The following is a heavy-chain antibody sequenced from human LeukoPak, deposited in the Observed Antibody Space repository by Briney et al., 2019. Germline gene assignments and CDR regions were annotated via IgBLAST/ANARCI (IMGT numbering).Heavy chain of an antibody. V-gene: IGHV1-24*01. Sequence: GASVKVSCKVSGYTLTELSMHWVRQAPGKGLEWMGGFDPEDGETIYAQKFQGRVTMTEDTSTDTAYMELSSLRSEDTAVYYCTRESDYYDSRRRFDYWGQGTLVTVSS. J-gene: IGHJ4*02. D-gene: IGHD3-22*01. CDR3: TRESDYYDSRRRFDY. CDR2: FDPEDGET. CDR1: GYTLTELS.